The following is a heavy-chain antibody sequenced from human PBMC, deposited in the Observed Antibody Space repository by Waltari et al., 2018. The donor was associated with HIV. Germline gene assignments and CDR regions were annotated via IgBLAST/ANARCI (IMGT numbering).Heavy chain of an antibody. D-gene: IGHD1-1*01. CDR2: FRADSGKS. J-gene: IGHJ5*02. CDR3: ARGNAGQGDDWYP. V-gene: IGHV1-18*01. Sequence: QVQLVQSGTEVKKPGASVKVSCKASGYRFTSFGVSWVRQAPGQCLEWMGWFRADSGKSVYAQPFQCRVTMTTDTSTSTAYMELRSLRSDDTAVYYCARGNAGQGDDWYPWGQGTLITVSS. CDR1: GYRFTSFG.